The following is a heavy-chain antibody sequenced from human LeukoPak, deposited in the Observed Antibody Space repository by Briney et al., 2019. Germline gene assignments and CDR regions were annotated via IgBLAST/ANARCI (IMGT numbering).Heavy chain of an antibody. CDR3: AKGGGTIFGVLDY. J-gene: IGHJ4*02. CDR2: FNPNSGGT. CDR1: GYTFTGYS. V-gene: IGHV1-2*02. Sequence: GASVKVSCKASGYTFTGYSVHWVRQAPGQGLEWMGWFNPNSGGTHYAQKFQGRVTMTRGTSISTAYMELSRLKSDDTALYYCAKGGGTIFGVLDYWGQGTLVTVSS. D-gene: IGHD3-3*01.